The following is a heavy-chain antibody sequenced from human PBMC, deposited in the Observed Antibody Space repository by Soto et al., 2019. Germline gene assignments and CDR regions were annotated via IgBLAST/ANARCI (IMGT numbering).Heavy chain of an antibody. D-gene: IGHD6-19*01. CDR3: ARGRRIAVAGTGYYYYYGMDV. Sequence: SETLSLTCAVSGGSISSGGYSWSWIRQPPGKGLEWIGYIYHSGSTYYNPSLKSRVTISVDRSKNQFSLKLSSVTAADTAVYYCARGRRIAVAGTGYYYYYGMDVWGQGTTVTVSS. CDR2: IYHSGST. V-gene: IGHV4-30-2*01. CDR1: GGSISSGGYS. J-gene: IGHJ6*02.